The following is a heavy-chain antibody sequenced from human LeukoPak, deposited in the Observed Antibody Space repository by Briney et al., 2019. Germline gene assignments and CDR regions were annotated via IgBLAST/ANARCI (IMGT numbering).Heavy chain of an antibody. V-gene: IGHV1-2*02. Sequence: EASVKVSCKASGYTFTGYYMHWVRQAPGQGLEWMGWINPNSGGTNYAQKFQGRVTMTRDTSISTAYMELSRLRSDDTAVYYCATQRGRATAGTPPPLKNWGQGTLVTVSS. D-gene: IGHD6-13*01. CDR2: INPNSGGT. CDR3: ATQRGRATAGTPPPLKN. J-gene: IGHJ4*02. CDR1: GYTFTGYY.